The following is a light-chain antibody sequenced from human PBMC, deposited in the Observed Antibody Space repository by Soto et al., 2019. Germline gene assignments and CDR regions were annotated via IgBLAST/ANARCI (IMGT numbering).Light chain of an antibody. CDR2: DNH. CDR3: AAWDDSLNAWV. J-gene: IGLJ3*02. CDR1: RSNIGRDT. Sequence: QLVLTQPPSASGTPGQRVTISCSGSRSNIGRDTVNWYQQLPATAPKLLIFDNHQRPSGVPERFSGSKSGTSASLVISGLQSDDEADYYCAAWDDSLNAWVFGGGTKLTVL. V-gene: IGLV1-44*01.